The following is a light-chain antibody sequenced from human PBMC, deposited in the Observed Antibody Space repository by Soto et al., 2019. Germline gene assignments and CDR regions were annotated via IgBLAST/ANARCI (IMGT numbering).Light chain of an antibody. CDR2: DAS. CDR3: QQYARPPFA. Sequence: EIVLTQSPGTLSLSPGERATLSCRASQRISNSYLAWYQQKPGQAPRLPLYDASSRATGIPDRVSGSGSGTDFTLTISRLEPDDFAVYYCQQYARPPFAFGQGTKVEIK. CDR1: QRISNSY. J-gene: IGKJ2*01. V-gene: IGKV3-20*01.